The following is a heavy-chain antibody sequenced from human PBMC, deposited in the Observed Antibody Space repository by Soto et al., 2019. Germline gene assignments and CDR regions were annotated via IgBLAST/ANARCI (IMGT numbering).Heavy chain of an antibody. D-gene: IGHD2-21*02. CDR3: ASIPTFMVLTPRDY. CDR2: IYDNGIT. J-gene: IGHJ4*02. V-gene: IGHV4-59*12. CDR1: GRSITSYY. Sequence: QVVLQESGPGLVKPSETLSLTCSVSGRSITSYYWSWVRQPPGKGLEWIGYIYDNGITSQNPSLKSRVTMSADTSQNQFSLKLTSVTGADTAVYYCASIPTFMVLTPRDYWGQGTLVTVSA.